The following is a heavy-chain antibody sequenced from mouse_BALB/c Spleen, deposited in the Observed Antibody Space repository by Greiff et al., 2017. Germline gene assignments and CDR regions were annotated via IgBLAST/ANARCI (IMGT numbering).Heavy chain of an antibody. D-gene: IGHD1-2*01. J-gene: IGHJ1*01. CDR1: GYSITSDYA. V-gene: IGHV3-2*02. CDR2: IRYSGST. CDR3: ARTGTTARYWCFDV. Sequence: EVQLQESGPGLVKPSQSLSLTCTVTGYSITSDYAWNWIRQFPGNKLEWMGYIRYSGSTSYNPSLKSRISITRDTSKNQIFLQLNSVTTEDTATYYCARTGTTARYWCFDVWGAGTTVTVSS.